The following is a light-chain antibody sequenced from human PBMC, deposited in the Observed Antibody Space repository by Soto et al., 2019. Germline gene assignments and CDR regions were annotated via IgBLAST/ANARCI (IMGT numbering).Light chain of an antibody. V-gene: IGKV3-15*01. CDR2: RAS. J-gene: IGKJ1*01. CDR3: QQNRQWHRT. CDR1: QSIDGD. Sequence: SQSPTSLSVSPGERVILSCRASQSIDGDLAWYQHRPGQAPRLLISRASTRATGIPARFSGSGSGTDFTLTISSLQSEDSAVYYCQQNRQWHRTFGRGTKVEV.